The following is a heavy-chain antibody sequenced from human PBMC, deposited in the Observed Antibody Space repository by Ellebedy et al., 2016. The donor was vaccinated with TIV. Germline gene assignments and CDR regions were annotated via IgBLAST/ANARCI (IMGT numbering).Heavy chain of an antibody. CDR2: INPSGGST. Sequence: ASVKVSCXASGYTFTSYYMHWVRQAPGQGLEWMGIINPSGGSTSYAQKLQGRVTMTTDTSTSTAYMELRSLRSDDTAVYYCARVVGATPLDYWGQGTLVTVSS. D-gene: IGHD1-26*01. CDR1: GYTFTSYY. V-gene: IGHV1-46*01. CDR3: ARVVGATPLDY. J-gene: IGHJ4*02.